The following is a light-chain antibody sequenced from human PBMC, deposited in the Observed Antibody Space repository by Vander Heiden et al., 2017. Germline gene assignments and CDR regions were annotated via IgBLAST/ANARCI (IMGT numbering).Light chain of an antibody. Sequence: EMVLTQSPGTLSLSPGERATLSCRASQSVSSSYLAWYQQKSGQAPRLLIYGASSRATGIPDRFSGSGSGTDFTLTISRLEPEDFAVYYCQQYGSSPRTFGQGTKVEIK. CDR1: QSVSSSY. V-gene: IGKV3-20*01. CDR2: GAS. CDR3: QQYGSSPRT. J-gene: IGKJ1*01.